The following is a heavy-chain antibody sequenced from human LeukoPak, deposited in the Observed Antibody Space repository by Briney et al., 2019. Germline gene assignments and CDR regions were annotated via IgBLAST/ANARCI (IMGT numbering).Heavy chain of an antibody. Sequence: PSETLSLTRTVSGGSISNYYWSWIRQPPGKGLEWIGYISYSGNTNYNPSLKSRATISADTSKNQVSLKLSSVTAADTAVYYCARDGRGSSWSLDYWGQGALVTVSS. D-gene: IGHD6-13*01. CDR1: GGSISNYY. V-gene: IGHV4-59*01. CDR2: ISYSGNT. CDR3: ARDGRGSSWSLDY. J-gene: IGHJ4*02.